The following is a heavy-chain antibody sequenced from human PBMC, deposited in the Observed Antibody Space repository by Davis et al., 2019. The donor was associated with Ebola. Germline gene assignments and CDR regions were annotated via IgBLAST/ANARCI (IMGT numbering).Heavy chain of an antibody. D-gene: IGHD2-15*01. CDR1: GFTFSSYW. CDR3: ARVLSYCSGGSCPGGSDH. V-gene: IGHV3-74*01. CDR2: INTDGSRT. Sequence: GESLKISCAASGFTFSSYWIHWVRQAPGKGLVWVSRINTDGSRTRDADSGKGRFTISRDNAKNTLYLQMNSLRAEDTAVYYCARVLSYCSGGSCPGGSDHWGQGTLVTVSS. J-gene: IGHJ4*02.